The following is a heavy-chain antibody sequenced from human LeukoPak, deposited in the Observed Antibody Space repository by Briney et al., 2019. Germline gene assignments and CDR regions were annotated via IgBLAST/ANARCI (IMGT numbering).Heavy chain of an antibody. CDR2: IDYSGGDT. V-gene: IGHV3-23*01. CDR3: ARNSGWYGVS. CDR1: GFTFSSYE. Sequence: GGSLTLFCKASGFTFSSYEMSWIRQALGKGLEWVSSIDYSGGDTHYAHSVRGRFTISRDNSKNTRYLQLSSLRGDDTAVYFCARNSGWYGVSWGQGTLVTVSS. D-gene: IGHD6-19*01. J-gene: IGHJ4*02.